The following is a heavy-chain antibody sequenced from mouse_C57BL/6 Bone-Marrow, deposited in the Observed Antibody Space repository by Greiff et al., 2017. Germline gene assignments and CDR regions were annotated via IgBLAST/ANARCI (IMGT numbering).Heavy chain of an antibody. CDR3: TLGESYWYFDV. V-gene: IGHV14-4*01. D-gene: IGHD4-1*01. CDR1: GFNIKDDY. CDR2: IDPENGDT. J-gene: IGHJ1*03. Sequence: VQLQQSGAELVRPGASVKLSCTASGFNIKDDYMHWVKQRPEQGLEWIGWIDPENGDTEYASKFQGKATIPADTSSNTAYLQLSSLTSEDTAVYYCTLGESYWYFDVWGTGTTVTVSS.